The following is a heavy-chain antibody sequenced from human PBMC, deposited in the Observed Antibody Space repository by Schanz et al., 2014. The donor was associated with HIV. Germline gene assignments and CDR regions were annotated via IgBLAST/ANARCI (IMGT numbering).Heavy chain of an antibody. CDR1: GFNFKNCG. D-gene: IGHD2-21*01. J-gene: IGHJ4*02. Sequence: VRLVESGGGVVQPGGSLRLSCAASGFNFKNCGMAWVRQAPGKGLEWVSTISVRGENTHYADSVMGRFTISRDDSKNTLYLQMNSLRAEDSATYYCAQDGGDLPCFGYWGQGTLVTVSS. CDR3: AQDGGDLPCFGY. V-gene: IGHV3-23*04. CDR2: ISVRGENT.